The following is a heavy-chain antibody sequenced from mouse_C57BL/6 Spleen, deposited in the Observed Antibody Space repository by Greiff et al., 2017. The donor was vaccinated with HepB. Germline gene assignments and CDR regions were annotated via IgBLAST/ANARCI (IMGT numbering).Heavy chain of an antibody. CDR3: TRRRNYPYAMDY. V-gene: IGHV1-15*01. D-gene: IGHD2-1*01. J-gene: IGHJ4*01. CDR2: IDPETGGT. Sequence: VKLMESGAELVRPGASVTLSCKASGYTFTDYEMHWVKQTPVHGLEWIGAIDPETGGTAYNQKFKGKAILTADKSSSTAYMELRSLTSEDSAVYYCTRRRNYPYAMDYWGQGTSVTVSS. CDR1: GYTFTDYE.